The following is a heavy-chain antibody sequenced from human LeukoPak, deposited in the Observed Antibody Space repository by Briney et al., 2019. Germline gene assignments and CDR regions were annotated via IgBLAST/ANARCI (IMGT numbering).Heavy chain of an antibody. CDR1: GGSFSGYY. J-gene: IGHJ4*02. D-gene: IGHD3-3*01. Sequence: KASETLSLTCAVYGGSFSGYYWSWIRQPPGKGLEWIGEINHSGSTNYNPSLKSRVTISVDTSKNQFSLKLSSVTAADTAVYYCASWALGDFWSGYQYYFDYWGQGTLVTVSS. CDR2: INHSGST. V-gene: IGHV4-34*01. CDR3: ASWALGDFWSGYQYYFDY.